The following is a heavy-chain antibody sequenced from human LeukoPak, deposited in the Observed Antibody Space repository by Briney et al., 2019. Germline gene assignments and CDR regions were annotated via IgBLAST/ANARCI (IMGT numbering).Heavy chain of an antibody. CDR1: GFTFSSYG. V-gene: IGHV3-30*18. J-gene: IGHJ5*02. Sequence: GGSLRLSCAASGFTFSSYGMHWVRQAPGKGLEWVAVISYDGSNKYYADSVKGRFTISRDNSKNTLYLQMNSLRAEDTAVYYCAKVGPTYYDILTGDNWFDPWGQGTLVTVSS. D-gene: IGHD3-9*01. CDR2: ISYDGSNK. CDR3: AKVGPTYYDILTGDNWFDP.